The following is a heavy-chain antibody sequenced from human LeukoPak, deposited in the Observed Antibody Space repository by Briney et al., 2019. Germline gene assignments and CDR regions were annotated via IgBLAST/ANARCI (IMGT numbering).Heavy chain of an antibody. J-gene: IGHJ4*02. CDR2: IYYSGDT. D-gene: IGHD3-10*01. V-gene: IGHV4-59*08. CDR1: GGSISNYY. Sequence: KPSETLSLTCTVSGGSISNYYWSWLRQPPGKGLEWLGHIYYSGDTKYKPSLKSRITRSVDTSKNQFSLMLSSVTAADTAVYYCARFGFTVVRGGKYYFDYCGQGTLVTVSS. CDR3: ARFGFTVVRGGKYYFDY.